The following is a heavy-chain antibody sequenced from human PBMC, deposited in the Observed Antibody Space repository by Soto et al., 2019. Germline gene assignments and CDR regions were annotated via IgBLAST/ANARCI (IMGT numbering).Heavy chain of an antibody. D-gene: IGHD1-7*01. Sequence: GGSLRLSCAASGFTFSSYGMHWVRQAPGKGLEWVAVISYDGSNKYYADSVKGRFTISRDNSKNTLYLQMNSLRAEDTAVYYCAKDLKLELRVPGPGYWGQGTLVTSPQ. V-gene: IGHV3-30*18. CDR2: ISYDGSNK. J-gene: IGHJ4*02. CDR3: AKDLKLELRVPGPGY. CDR1: GFTFSSYG.